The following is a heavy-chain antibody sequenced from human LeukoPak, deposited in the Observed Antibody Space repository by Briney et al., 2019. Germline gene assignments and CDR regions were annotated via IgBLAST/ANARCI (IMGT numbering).Heavy chain of an antibody. Sequence: GGSLRLSCAASGFTFSNYGMHWVRQAPGKGLEWVAFIRFDGTNKYYTDSVKGRFTISSDNSKNTLYLQMNSLRAEDTALYYCAREIYDSSGSDYWGQGTLVTVSS. D-gene: IGHD3-22*01. CDR3: AREIYDSSGSDY. J-gene: IGHJ4*02. CDR2: IRFDGTNK. CDR1: GFTFSNYG. V-gene: IGHV3-30*02.